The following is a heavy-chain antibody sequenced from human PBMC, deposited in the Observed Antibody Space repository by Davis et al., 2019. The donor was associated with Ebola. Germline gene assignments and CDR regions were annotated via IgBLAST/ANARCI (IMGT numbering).Heavy chain of an antibody. J-gene: IGHJ4*02. D-gene: IGHD2-2*01. CDR1: GYTFTNFG. CDR2: INPKSGAT. CDR3: ARGPAANAPLDY. Sequence: ASVKVSCKASGYTFTNFGISWVRQAPGQGLEWMGRINPKSGATTYAQRFQGRVTMTRDTSSGTAYMDLGSLKSDDTAVYYCARGPAANAPLDYWGQGTLVTVSS. V-gene: IGHV1-2*02.